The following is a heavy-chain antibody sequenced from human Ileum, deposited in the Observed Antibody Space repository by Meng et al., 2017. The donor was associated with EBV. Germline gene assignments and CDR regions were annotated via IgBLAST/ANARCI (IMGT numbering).Heavy chain of an antibody. CDR1: GGSISSSNW. CDR2: IYHSGST. Sequence: VQLQGSGPGLVKPSGTLSLTCAVSGGSISSSNWWSWVRQPPGKGLEWIGEIYHSGSTNYNPSLKSRVTMSVDKSKNQFSLNLNSVTAVDTAVYYCARNVPGTSAYYDWGQGTLVTVSS. J-gene: IGHJ4*02. CDR3: ARNVPGTSAYYD. V-gene: IGHV4-4*02. D-gene: IGHD3-22*01.